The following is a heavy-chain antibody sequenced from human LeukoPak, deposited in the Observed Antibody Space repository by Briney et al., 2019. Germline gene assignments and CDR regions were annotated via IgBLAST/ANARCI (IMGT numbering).Heavy chain of an antibody. J-gene: IGHJ6*02. Sequence: SGGSLRLSCAASGFIVTSYYMNWVRQAPGKGLEWVSVICSSGNTYYADSVKGRFTISRDSSENTLYLQMNRLRAEDTAVYYCARVGGYGYGMDVWGQGTTVTVSS. V-gene: IGHV3-53*01. CDR3: ARVGGYGYGMDV. CDR1: GFIVTSYY. D-gene: IGHD4-17*01. CDR2: ICSSGNT.